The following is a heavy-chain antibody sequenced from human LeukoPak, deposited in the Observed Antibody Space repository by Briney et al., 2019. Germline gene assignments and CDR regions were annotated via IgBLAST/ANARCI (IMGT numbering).Heavy chain of an antibody. Sequence: SETLSLTCTVSGGSISSYYWSWIRQPAGKGLEWIGRIYTSGSTNYNPSLKSRVTMSVDTSKNQFSLKLSSVTAADTAVYYCARDRGGSSGYYSVYFDYWGQGTLVTVSS. J-gene: IGHJ4*02. V-gene: IGHV4-4*07. CDR2: IYTSGST. CDR3: ARDRGGSSGYYSVYFDY. D-gene: IGHD3-22*01. CDR1: GGSISSYY.